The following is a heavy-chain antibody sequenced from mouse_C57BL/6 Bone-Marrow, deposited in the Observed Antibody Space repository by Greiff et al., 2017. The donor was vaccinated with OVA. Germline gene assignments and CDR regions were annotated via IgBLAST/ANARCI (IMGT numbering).Heavy chain of an antibody. CDR2: INPYNGGT. CDR3: ARGGRVVPHYFDY. D-gene: IGHD1-1*01. Sequence: EVQLQQSGPVLVKPGASVKMSCKASGYTFTDYYMNWVKQSHGKSLEWIGVINPYNGGTSYNQKFKGKATLTVDKSSSTAYMELNSLTSEDSAVYYCARGGRVVPHYFDYWGQGTTLTVSS. J-gene: IGHJ2*01. CDR1: GYTFTDYY. V-gene: IGHV1-19*01.